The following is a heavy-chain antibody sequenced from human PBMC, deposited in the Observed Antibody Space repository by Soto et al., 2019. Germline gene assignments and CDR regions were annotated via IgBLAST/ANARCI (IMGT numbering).Heavy chain of an antibody. CDR3: AREVDRALVGSPHYFDY. Sequence: PSETLSLTCTVSGGSISSGGYYWSWIRQHPGKGLEWIGYIYYSGSTYYNPSLKSRVTISVDTSKNQFSLKLSSVTAEDTAVYYCAREVDRALVGSPHYFDYWGQGTLVTVSS. V-gene: IGHV4-31*03. CDR1: GGSISSGGYY. J-gene: IGHJ4*01. D-gene: IGHD5-18*01. CDR2: IYYSGST.